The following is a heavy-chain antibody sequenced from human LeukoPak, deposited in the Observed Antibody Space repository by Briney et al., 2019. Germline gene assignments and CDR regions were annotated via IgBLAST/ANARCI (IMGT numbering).Heavy chain of an antibody. D-gene: IGHD6-19*01. CDR1: GGSFSGYY. CDR2: VNHSGST. V-gene: IGHV4-34*01. CDR3: ARGLRRGYSSGWYSI. J-gene: IGHJ3*02. Sequence: PSETLSLTCAVYGGSFSGYYWSWIRQPPGKGLEWIGEVNHSGSTNYNPSLKSRVTISVDTSKNQFSLKLSSVTAADTAVYYCARGLRRGYSSGWYSIWGQGTMVTVSS.